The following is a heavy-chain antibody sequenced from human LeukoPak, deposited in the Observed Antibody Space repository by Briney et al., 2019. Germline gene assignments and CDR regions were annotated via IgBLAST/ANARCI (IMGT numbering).Heavy chain of an antibody. J-gene: IGHJ4*02. CDR2: ISGNSDNT. Sequence: GGSLRLSCAVSGSTTYAMTWVRQAPGRGLEWVSAISGNSDNTFYADSVKGRFTISRDISKNTLSLQMNSLRVEDTAVYYCAAFPRSAVRGINMEPIDYWGQGTLVTVSS. CDR3: AAFPRSAVRGINMEPIDY. V-gene: IGHV3-23*01. D-gene: IGHD3-10*01. CDR1: GSTTYA.